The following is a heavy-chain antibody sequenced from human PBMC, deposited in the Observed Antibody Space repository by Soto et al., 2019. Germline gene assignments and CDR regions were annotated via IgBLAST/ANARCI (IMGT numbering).Heavy chain of an antibody. CDR3: NSDTAMVPVDY. V-gene: IGHV3-7*02. Sequence: EVQLVESGGGLVQPGESLRLSCVASGFSFSRYWMSWVRQAPGKGLEWVANIKEDGSETYYVDSVKGRFTISRDNAKHSLYLQMNSLRAEDTAVYYCNSDTAMVPVDYWGQGTLVTVSS. CDR2: IKEDGSET. J-gene: IGHJ4*02. CDR1: GFSFSRYW. D-gene: IGHD5-18*01.